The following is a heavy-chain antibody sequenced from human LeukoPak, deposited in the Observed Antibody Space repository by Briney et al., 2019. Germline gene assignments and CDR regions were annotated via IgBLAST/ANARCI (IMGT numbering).Heavy chain of an antibody. J-gene: IGHJ4*02. Sequence: SETLSLTCTVSGGSISSSSYYWGWIRQPPGKGLEWIGSIYYSGSTYYNPSLKSRVTISVDTSKNQFSLKLSSVTAADTAMYYCAGIWRRNYFDYWGQGTLVTVSS. CDR2: IYYSGST. V-gene: IGHV4-39*01. CDR1: GGSISSSSYY. CDR3: AGIWRRNYFDY. D-gene: IGHD1-14*01.